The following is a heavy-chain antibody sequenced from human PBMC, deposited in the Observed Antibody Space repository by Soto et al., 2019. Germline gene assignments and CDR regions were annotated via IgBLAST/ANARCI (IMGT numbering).Heavy chain of an antibody. Sequence: SETLSLTCTVSGGSISSHYWSWIRQPPVNVLEWIGYTYYSGSTNYNPSLKSRVTMSVDTSRNQFSLKLNSVTAADTAVYYCARTYCSGGSCYPGGNWFDPWGQGTLVTVS. CDR1: GGSISSHY. D-gene: IGHD2-15*01. CDR3: ARTYCSGGSCYPGGNWFDP. CDR2: TYYSGST. J-gene: IGHJ5*02. V-gene: IGHV4-59*11.